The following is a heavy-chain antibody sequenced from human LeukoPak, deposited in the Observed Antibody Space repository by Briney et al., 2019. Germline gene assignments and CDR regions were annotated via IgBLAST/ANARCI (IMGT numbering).Heavy chain of an antibody. Sequence: SETLSLTCAVYGGSFSGYYWSWVRQPPGKGLEWIGEIDHSGSTTYNPSLKGRVTISVDTSKNQFSLKLSSVTAADTAVYYCARGRRGDYWGQGTLVTVSS. CDR2: IDHSGST. D-gene: IGHD1-26*01. J-gene: IGHJ4*02. CDR1: GGSFSGYY. V-gene: IGHV4-34*01. CDR3: ARGRRGDY.